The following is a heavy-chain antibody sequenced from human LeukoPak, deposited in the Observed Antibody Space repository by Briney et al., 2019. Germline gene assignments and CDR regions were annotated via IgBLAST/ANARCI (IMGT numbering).Heavy chain of an antibody. D-gene: IGHD2-2*03. Sequence: GGSLRLSCAASGFTFSSYAMHWVRQAPGKGLEWVAVISYDGSNKYYADSVKGRFTISRDNSKNTLYLQMNSLRAEDTAVYYCARGGEMDIVVVPAAYDWGQGTLVTVSS. CDR1: GFTFSSYA. CDR3: ARGGEMDIVVVPAAYD. CDR2: ISYDGSNK. J-gene: IGHJ4*02. V-gene: IGHV3-30-3*01.